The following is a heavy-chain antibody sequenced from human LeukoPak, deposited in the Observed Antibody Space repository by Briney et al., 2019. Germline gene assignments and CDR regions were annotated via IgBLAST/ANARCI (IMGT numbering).Heavy chain of an antibody. CDR3: AELGITMIGGV. D-gene: IGHD3-10*02. CDR2: INYSGVST. CDR1: GFTFSNYD. V-gene: IGHV3-23*01. Sequence: GGSLRLSCAASGFTFSNYDMTWLRQAPGKGLEWVSVINYSGVSTNYADSVKGRFTISRDNAKNSLYLEMNSLRAEDTAVYYCAELGITMIGGVWGKGTTVTISS. J-gene: IGHJ6*04.